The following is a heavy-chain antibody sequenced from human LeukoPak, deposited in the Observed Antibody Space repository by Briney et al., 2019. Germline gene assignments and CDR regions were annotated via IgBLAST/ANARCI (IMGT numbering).Heavy chain of an antibody. V-gene: IGHV3-15*07. J-gene: IGHJ4*02. Sequence: GGSLRLSCSASGLTVTNAWMNWVRQAPGEGLDWVGRIASKTDGGATDYAAPVKGRFAISRDDSKNTLNLQMNSLKTEDTAVYYCTTGIRGDWGQGTLVTVSS. D-gene: IGHD3-10*01. CDR1: GLTVTNAW. CDR2: IASKTDGGAT. CDR3: TTGIRGD.